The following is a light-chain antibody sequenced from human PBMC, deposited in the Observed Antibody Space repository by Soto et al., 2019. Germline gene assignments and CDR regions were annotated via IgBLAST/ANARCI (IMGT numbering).Light chain of an antibody. CDR2: DVS. CDR3: RSYTTSNTRQIV. V-gene: IGLV2-14*03. CDR1: SSDVGGYNY. J-gene: IGLJ1*01. Sequence: QSALTQPASVSGSPGQSINISCTGTSSDVGGYNYVSWYQHHPGKAPKLIIYDVSNRPSGVSNPFSGSKSGNTASLTISGLQPEDGADYYCRSYTTSNTRQIVFGTGTKVTVL.